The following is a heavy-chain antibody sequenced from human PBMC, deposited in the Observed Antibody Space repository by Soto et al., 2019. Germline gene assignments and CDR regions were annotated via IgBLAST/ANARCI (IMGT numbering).Heavy chain of an antibody. Sequence: PGGSLRLSCVASGFSFSTYPMTWVRQAPGKGLEWVSLISGSGTNTYYAESVKGRFTISRDNSQNTLYLQMNTLRAEDTAVYYCAKEKPTTTCFDSWGQGTLVTAPQ. CDR2: ISGSGTNT. CDR3: AKEKPTTTCFDS. J-gene: IGHJ4*02. D-gene: IGHD1-1*01. CDR1: GFSFSTYP. V-gene: IGHV3-23*01.